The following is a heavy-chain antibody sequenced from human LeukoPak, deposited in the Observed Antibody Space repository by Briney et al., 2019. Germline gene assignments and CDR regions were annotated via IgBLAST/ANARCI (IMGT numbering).Heavy chain of an antibody. CDR2: IYHSGST. V-gene: IGHV4-59*12. CDR3: ASSGITMVRGVSY. J-gene: IGHJ4*02. Sequence: SETLSLTCTVSAGSISSYYWSWIRQPPGKGLEWIGYIYHSGSTYYNPSLKSRVTISVDRSKNQFSLKLSSVTAADTAVYYCASSGITMVRGVSYWGQGTLVTVSS. CDR1: AGSISSYY. D-gene: IGHD3-10*01.